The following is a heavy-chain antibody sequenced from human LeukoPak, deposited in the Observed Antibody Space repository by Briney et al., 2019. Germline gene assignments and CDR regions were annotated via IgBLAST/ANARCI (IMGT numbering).Heavy chain of an antibody. CDR1: GGSISSSSYY. J-gene: IGHJ4*02. D-gene: IGHD4-17*01. CDR3: ASPTTMTTAIGY. V-gene: IGHV4-39*01. CDR2: IYYSGST. Sequence: GSLRLSCTVSGGSISSSSYYWGWIRQPPGKGLEWIGSIYYSGSTYYNPSLKSRVTISVDTSKNQFSLNLGSVTAADTAVYYCASPTTMTTAIGYWGQGTLVTVSS.